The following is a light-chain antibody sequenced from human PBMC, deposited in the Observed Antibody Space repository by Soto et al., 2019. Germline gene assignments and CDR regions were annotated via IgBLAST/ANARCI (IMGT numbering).Light chain of an antibody. V-gene: IGKV3-11*01. CDR1: QSVSSY. Sequence: ESVLKQSPATMSLSPGERATLSCRASQSVSSYLAWYQQKPGQAPRLLIYDASNRATGIPARFSGSGSGTDFTLTISSLEPEDFAVYYCQQRSNWPPYTFGQGTKLEIK. J-gene: IGKJ2*01. CDR3: QQRSNWPPYT. CDR2: DAS.